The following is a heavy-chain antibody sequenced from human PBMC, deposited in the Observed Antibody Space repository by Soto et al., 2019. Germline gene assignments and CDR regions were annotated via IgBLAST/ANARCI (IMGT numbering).Heavy chain of an antibody. CDR3: AKDRFRSSGNFDY. V-gene: IGHV3-23*01. CDR1: GFTFDNFA. Sequence: GGSLRLSCAASGFTFDNFAMIWVRQAPGKGLEWVSAISGSGGATYYADSVKGRFTISRDNSMNTLFLQMNSLRADDTAVYYCAKDRFRSSGNFDYWGQGTLVTVSS. D-gene: IGHD3-10*01. CDR2: ISGSGGAT. J-gene: IGHJ4*02.